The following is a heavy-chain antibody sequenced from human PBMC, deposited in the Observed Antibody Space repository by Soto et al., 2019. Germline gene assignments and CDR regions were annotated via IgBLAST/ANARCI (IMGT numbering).Heavy chain of an antibody. CDR3: AKDGGLQQLLGEDYYGMDV. Sequence: EVQLLESGGGLVQPGGSLRLSCAASGFTFSSYAMSWVRQAPGKGLEWVSAISVSGGSTYYADSVKGRFTISRDNSKNTLYLQMNSLRAEDTAVYYCAKDGGLQQLLGEDYYGMDVWGQGTTVTGSS. J-gene: IGHJ6*02. CDR1: GFTFSSYA. D-gene: IGHD3-10*01. CDR2: ISVSGGST. V-gene: IGHV3-23*01.